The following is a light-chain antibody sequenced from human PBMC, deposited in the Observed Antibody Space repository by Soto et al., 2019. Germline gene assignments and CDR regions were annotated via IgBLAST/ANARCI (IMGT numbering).Light chain of an antibody. V-gene: IGLV2-11*01. J-gene: IGLJ1*01. Sequence: QSALTQPHSVSGSPGQSVTISCTGTSVDVGAYDFVSWYQQHPGKAPKLLIYVVSGRPSGVPHRFSGSKSGNAASLTISGLQAEDEADYYCSSFTTSHTYVFGTGTKVT. CDR2: VVS. CDR1: SVDVGAYDF. CDR3: SSFTTSHTYV.